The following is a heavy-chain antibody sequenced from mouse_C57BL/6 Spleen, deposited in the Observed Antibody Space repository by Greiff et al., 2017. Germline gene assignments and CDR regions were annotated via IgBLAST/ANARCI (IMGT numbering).Heavy chain of an antibody. CDR1: GYAFSSSW. V-gene: IGHV1-82*01. CDR3: ARSGCYGSSRYYFDY. CDR2: IYPGDGDT. J-gene: IGHJ2*01. Sequence: SGPELVKPGASVKISCKASGYAFSSSWMNWVKQRPGKGLEWIGRIYPGDGDTNYNGKFKGKATLTADKSSSTAYMQLSSLTSEDSAVYFWARSGCYGSSRYYFDYWGQGTTVTVSS. D-gene: IGHD1-1*01.